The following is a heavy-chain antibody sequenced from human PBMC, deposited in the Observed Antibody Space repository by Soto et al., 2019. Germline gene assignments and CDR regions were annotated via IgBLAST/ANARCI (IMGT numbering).Heavy chain of an antibody. V-gene: IGHV3-64D*06. Sequence: GGSLRLSCSASGFIFSESTIYWVRQVPGKGLEAISAVSTSGRSTYYADSVKDRFTISRDNSKNTLFLQVGSLRPEDTAIYYCVKQAHGLDGVAFDYWGQGTQVTVSS. CDR2: VSTSGRST. D-gene: IGHD2-15*01. CDR1: GFIFSEST. J-gene: IGHJ4*02. CDR3: VKQAHGLDGVAFDY.